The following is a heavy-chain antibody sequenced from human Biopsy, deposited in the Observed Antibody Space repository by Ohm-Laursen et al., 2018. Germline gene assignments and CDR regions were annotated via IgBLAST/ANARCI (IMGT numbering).Heavy chain of an antibody. V-gene: IGHV3-11*01. D-gene: IGHD2-2*01. CDR1: GFTFSDYY. CDR3: ARDVEGFCSYAMYV. Sequence: SLRLSCAASGFTFSDYYMSWIRQAPGKGLEWVSYITSGGSTTDYADSVKGRFTISRDNAKSSLFLQMNSLRAEDTAVYYCARDVEGFCSYAMYVWGQGTTVTVSS. CDR2: ITSGGSTT. J-gene: IGHJ6*02.